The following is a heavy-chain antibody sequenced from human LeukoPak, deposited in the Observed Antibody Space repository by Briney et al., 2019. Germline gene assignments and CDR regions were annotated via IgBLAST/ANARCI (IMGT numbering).Heavy chain of an antibody. CDR1: GFTFSTYW. CDR3: ARNMDTISYPLDY. D-gene: IGHD5-18*01. J-gene: IGHJ4*02. CDR2: IKQDGTDK. V-gene: IGHV3-7*01. Sequence: GGSLRLSCAASGFTFSTYWMTWVRQAPGKELEWVANIKQDGTDKYYVGSVKGRFTISRDNAKNSLYLQMSSLRAEDTAIYYCARNMDTISYPLDYWGRGTLVTVSS.